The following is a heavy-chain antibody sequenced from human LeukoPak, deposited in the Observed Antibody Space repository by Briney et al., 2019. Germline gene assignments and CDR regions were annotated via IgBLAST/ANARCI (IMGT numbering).Heavy chain of an antibody. CDR1: GGSISSGGYY. D-gene: IGHD2-2*01. V-gene: IGHV4-31*03. CDR3: ARVKVVPAATGFEP. CDR2: IYYSGST. Sequence: SETLSLTCTVSGGSISSGGYYWSWIRQHPGKGLEWIGYIYYSGSTYYNPSLKSRVTISVDTSKNQFSLKLSSVTAADTAVYYCARVKVVPAATGFEPWGQGTLVTVSS. J-gene: IGHJ5*02.